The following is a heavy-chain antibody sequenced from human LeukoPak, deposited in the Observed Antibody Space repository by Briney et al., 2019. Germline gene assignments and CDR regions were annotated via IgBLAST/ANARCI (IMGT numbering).Heavy chain of an antibody. D-gene: IGHD6-19*01. CDR1: GDSVSSNSAA. Sequence: SQTLSLTCAISGDSVSSNSAAWNWITQSPSIGLEGLGRAYYRSNRYNDYAVAVKSRITSNPDTSTNQFSLHLNSVTPEDTAVYYCARGAVAHFDSWGQGTLVTVSS. CDR3: ARGAVAHFDS. J-gene: IGHJ4*02. V-gene: IGHV6-1*01. CDR2: AYYRSNRYN.